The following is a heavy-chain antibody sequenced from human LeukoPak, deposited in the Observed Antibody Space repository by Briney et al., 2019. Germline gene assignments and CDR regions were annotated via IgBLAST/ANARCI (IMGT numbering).Heavy chain of an antibody. V-gene: IGHV4-39*01. CDR3: ARHMAPGYSSGWY. CDR1: GGSISSSSYY. Sequence: SETLSLTCTVSGGSISSSSYYWGWIRQPPGKGLEWMGSIYYSGSTYYNPSLKSRVTISVDTSKNQFSLKLSSVTAADTAVYYCARHMAPGYSSGWYWGQGTLVTVSS. D-gene: IGHD6-19*01. J-gene: IGHJ4*02. CDR2: IYYSGST.